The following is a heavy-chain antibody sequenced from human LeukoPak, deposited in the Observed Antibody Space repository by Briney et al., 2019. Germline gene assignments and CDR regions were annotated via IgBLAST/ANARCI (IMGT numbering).Heavy chain of an antibody. Sequence: PGGSLRLSCAASGFPFRSFRMHWVRQPPGKGLVWVPRINSDGSSTSYADSVKGRFTISRDNAKNTLYLQMNSLRAEDTAVYYCARGYSRFDPWGQGTLVTVSS. D-gene: IGHD6-13*01. CDR2: INSDGSST. CDR1: GFPFRSFR. V-gene: IGHV3-74*01. J-gene: IGHJ5*02. CDR3: ARGYSRFDP.